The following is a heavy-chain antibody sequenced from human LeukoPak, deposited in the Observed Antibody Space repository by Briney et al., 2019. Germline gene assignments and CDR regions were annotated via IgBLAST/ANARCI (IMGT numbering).Heavy chain of an antibody. CDR1: GFTFSSYA. V-gene: IGHV3-23*01. J-gene: IGHJ6*02. Sequence: GGSLRLSCAASGFTFSSYAMSWVRQAPGKGLEWVSAISGSGGSRYYPDSVKGRFTISRDNSKNTLYLQMNSLRAEDTAVYYCAKTPASLYYYGMDVWGQGTTVTVSS. CDR3: AKTPASLYYYGMDV. CDR2: ISGSGGSR. D-gene: IGHD2-2*01.